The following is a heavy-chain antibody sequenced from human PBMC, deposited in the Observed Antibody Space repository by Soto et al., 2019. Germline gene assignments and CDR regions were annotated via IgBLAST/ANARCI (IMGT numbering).Heavy chain of an antibody. CDR3: AKDGAEDGYNDFDY. CDR2: ISGSGGST. V-gene: IGHV3-23*01. J-gene: IGHJ4*02. CDR1: GFTFSSYA. D-gene: IGHD5-12*01. Sequence: GGSLRLSCAASGFTFSSYAMSWVRQAPGKGLEWVSAISGSGGSTYYADSVKGQFTISRDNSKNTLYLQMNSLRAEDTAVYYCAKDGAEDGYNDFDYWGQGTLVTVSS.